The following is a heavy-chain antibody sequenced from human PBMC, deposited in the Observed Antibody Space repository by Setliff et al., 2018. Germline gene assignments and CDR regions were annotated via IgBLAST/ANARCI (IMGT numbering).Heavy chain of an antibody. CDR3: ASLMTVSDY. D-gene: IGHD2-21*02. J-gene: IGHJ4*02. CDR1: GGSITSRSYY. CDR2: IYYSGTT. Sequence: PSETLSLTCSVSGGSITSRSYYWGWIRQSPGKGLEWLGTIYYSGTTYYNPSLKSRVTISVDTSKNQFSLKLSSVTAADTAVYYCASLMTVSDYWGQGTLVTVSS. V-gene: IGHV4-39*07.